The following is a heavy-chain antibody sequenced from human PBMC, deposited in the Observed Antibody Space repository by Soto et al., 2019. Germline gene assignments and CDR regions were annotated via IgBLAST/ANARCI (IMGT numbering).Heavy chain of an antibody. CDR2: INSDGSDT. J-gene: IGHJ5*02. Sequence: PGGSLRLSCAASGFTFSTSWIHWVRQDPGKGLVWVSHINSDGSDTNYADSVKGRFTISRDNAKNTVYPQMNSLRAEDTAVYYCARDQHYSHASWGQGTLVTVSS. CDR1: GFTFSTSW. D-gene: IGHD3-3*02. CDR3: ARDQHYSHAS. V-gene: IGHV3-74*01.